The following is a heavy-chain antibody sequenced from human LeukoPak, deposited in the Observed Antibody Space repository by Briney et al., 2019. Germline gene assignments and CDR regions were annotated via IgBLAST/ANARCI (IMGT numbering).Heavy chain of an antibody. CDR1: GFTVSSNY. CDR2: IYFGGTT. J-gene: IGHJ4*02. V-gene: IGHV3-53*01. CDR3: GKAVLPTTMSFVHDF. D-gene: IGHD2/OR15-2a*01. Sequence: PGGSLRLSCAASGFTVSSNYMTWVRQAPGQGLEWVSVIYFGGTTYYADSVKGRFTISRDNSKNTVYLQMNSLRVEDTAVYYCGKAVLPTTMSFVHDFWGQGTLVTVSS.